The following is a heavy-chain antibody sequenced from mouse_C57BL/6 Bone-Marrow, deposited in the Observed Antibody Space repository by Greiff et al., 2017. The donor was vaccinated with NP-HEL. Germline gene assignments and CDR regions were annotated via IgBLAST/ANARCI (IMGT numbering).Heavy chain of an antibody. D-gene: IGHD1-1*01. J-gene: IGHJ2*01. V-gene: IGHV1-82*01. CDR3: AGITTVGGRYYFDY. CDR1: GYAFSSSW. Sequence: QVQLKQSGPELVKPGASVKISCKASGYAFSSSWMNWVKQRPGKGLEWIGRIYPGDGDTNYNGKFKGKATLTADKSSSTAYMKLSSLTSEDSAVYCCAGITTVGGRYYFDYWGQGTTLTVSS. CDR2: IYPGDGDT.